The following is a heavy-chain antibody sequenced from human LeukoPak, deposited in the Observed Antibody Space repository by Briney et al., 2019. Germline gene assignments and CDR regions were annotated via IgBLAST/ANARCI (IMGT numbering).Heavy chain of an antibody. J-gene: IGHJ3*02. D-gene: IGHD2-15*01. CDR1: GGSISSGGYY. CDR3: ARDRWPLAFDI. CDR2: IYYSGST. V-gene: IGHV4-31*03. Sequence: SETLSLTCTVSGGSISSGGYYWSWIRQHPGKGLEWFGYIYYSGSTYYNPSLKSRVTISVDTSKNQFSLKLSSVTAADTAVYYCARDRWPLAFDIWGQGTMVTVSS.